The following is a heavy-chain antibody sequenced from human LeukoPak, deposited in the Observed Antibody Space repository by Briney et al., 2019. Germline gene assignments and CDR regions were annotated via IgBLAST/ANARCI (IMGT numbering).Heavy chain of an antibody. CDR3: ARAANAFDI. Sequence: PGRSLRLSCAASGFTFSSYAMHWVRQAPGKGLEWVAVISYDGSNKYYADFVKGRFTISRDNSKNTLYLQMNSLRAEDTAVYYCARAANAFDIWGQGTMVTVSS. J-gene: IGHJ3*02. V-gene: IGHV3-30*04. CDR2: ISYDGSNK. CDR1: GFTFSSYA.